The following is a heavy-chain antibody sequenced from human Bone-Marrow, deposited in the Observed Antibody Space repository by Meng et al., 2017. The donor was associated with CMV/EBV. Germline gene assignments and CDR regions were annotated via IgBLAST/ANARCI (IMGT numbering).Heavy chain of an antibody. Sequence: ASVKVSCKASGYTFSDSYMHWVRQAPGQRPEWMGWINLNSGDTIYAPRFQDRVTMTGDTSISTVYMELNRLTSDDTAVYYCARPRVAGTAHFDSWGQGTLVTVSS. CDR3: ARPRVAGTAHFDS. D-gene: IGHD6-19*01. V-gene: IGHV1-2*02. CDR2: INLNSGDT. J-gene: IGHJ4*02. CDR1: GYTFSDSY.